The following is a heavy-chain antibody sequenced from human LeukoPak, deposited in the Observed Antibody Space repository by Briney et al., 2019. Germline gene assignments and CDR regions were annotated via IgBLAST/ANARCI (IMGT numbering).Heavy chain of an antibody. J-gene: IGHJ3*02. D-gene: IGHD4-11*01. CDR1: GFTFDDYA. CDR2: IGWNSGGI. Sequence: GGSLRLSCAASGFTFDDYAMHWVRQVPGKGLEWVSGIGWNSGGIGYADSAKGRFTISRDNAKNSLYLQMNSLRPEDTALFYCVKGTTFDAFDMWGQGTMVTVSS. V-gene: IGHV3-9*01. CDR3: VKGTTFDAFDM.